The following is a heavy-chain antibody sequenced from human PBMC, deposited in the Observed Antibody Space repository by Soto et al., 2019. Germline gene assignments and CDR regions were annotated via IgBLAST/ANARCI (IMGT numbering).Heavy chain of an antibody. V-gene: IGHV1-3*01. J-gene: IGHJ5*02. CDR3: ASSGPYCSGGSCQPFDP. CDR1: GYTFTSYA. Sequence: ASVKVSCKASGYTFTSYAMHWVRQAPGQRLEWMGWINAGNGNTKYSQKFQGRVTITRDTSASTAYMELSSLRSEDTAVYYCASSGPYCSGGSCQPFDPWGQGTLVTVSS. CDR2: INAGNGNT. D-gene: IGHD2-15*01.